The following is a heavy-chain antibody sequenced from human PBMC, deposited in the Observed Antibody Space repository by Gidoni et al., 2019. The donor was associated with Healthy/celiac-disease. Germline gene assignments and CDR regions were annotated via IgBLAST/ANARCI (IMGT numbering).Heavy chain of an antibody. CDR3: ARRGSSSGWYNPYFDY. D-gene: IGHD6-19*01. V-gene: IGHV3-48*01. J-gene: IGHJ4*02. CDR2: ISSSSSTI. CDR1: GFPFSSSS. Sequence: EVQLVESGGGCVRPGGSLSLSCAASGFPFSSSSVDWVRQAPGKGLEWVSYISSSSSTIYYADSVKGRFTISRDNAKNSLYLQMNSLRAEDTAVYYCARRGSSSGWYNPYFDYWGQGTLVTVSS.